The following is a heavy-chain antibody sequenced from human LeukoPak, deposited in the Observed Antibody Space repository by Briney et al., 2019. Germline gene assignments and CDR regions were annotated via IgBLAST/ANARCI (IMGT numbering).Heavy chain of an antibody. Sequence: ASVKVSCKASGYTFTGYYMHWVRQAPGQGLEWMGWINPDSGGTNYAQKFQGRVTMTRDTSISTAYMELSRLRSDDTAVYYCARDTSFTYGMDVWGQGTTVTVSS. D-gene: IGHD3-3*02. CDR3: ARDTSFTYGMDV. V-gene: IGHV1-2*02. CDR2: INPDSGGT. J-gene: IGHJ6*02. CDR1: GYTFTGYY.